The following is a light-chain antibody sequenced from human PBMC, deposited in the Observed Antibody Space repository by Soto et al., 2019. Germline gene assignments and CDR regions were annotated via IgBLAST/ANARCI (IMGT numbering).Light chain of an antibody. Sequence: QSVLTQPPSVSAAPGQKVTISCSGTRFNIGNDYVSWYRQLPGTAPKLLIFDNNKRPSGIPDRFSGSKSGTSATLGITGLQTGDEGDYYCGTWDSSLSAVVFGGGTKLTVL. V-gene: IGLV1-51*01. CDR1: RFNIGNDY. J-gene: IGLJ2*01. CDR2: DNN. CDR3: GTWDSSLSAVV.